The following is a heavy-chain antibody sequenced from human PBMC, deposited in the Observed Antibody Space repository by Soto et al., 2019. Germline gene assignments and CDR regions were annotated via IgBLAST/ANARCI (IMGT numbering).Heavy chain of an antibody. D-gene: IGHD5-12*01. V-gene: IGHV4-59*01. CDR2: IYYSGST. CDR3: ARHERSGYEMYYFDY. J-gene: IGHJ4*02. Sequence: SETLSLTCTVSGSSISSYYWSWLRQPPGKGLEWIGYIYYSGSTNYNPSLKSRVTISVDTSKNQFSLKLSSVTAADTAVYYCARHERSGYEMYYFDYWGQGTLVTVSS. CDR1: GSSISSYY.